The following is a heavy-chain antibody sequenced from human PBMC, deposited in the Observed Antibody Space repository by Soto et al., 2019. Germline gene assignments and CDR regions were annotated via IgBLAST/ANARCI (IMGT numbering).Heavy chain of an antibody. CDR3: ARGGEDTIFGVVTYYYYYGMDV. V-gene: IGHV3-33*01. CDR1: GFTFSSYG. CDR2: IWYDGSNK. Sequence: GGSLRLSCAASGFTFSSYGMHWVRQAPGKGLEWVAVIWYDGSNKYYADSVKGRFTISRDNSKNTLYLQMNSLRAEDTAVYYCARGGEDTIFGVVTYYYYYGMDVWGQGTTVTVSS. J-gene: IGHJ6*02. D-gene: IGHD3-3*01.